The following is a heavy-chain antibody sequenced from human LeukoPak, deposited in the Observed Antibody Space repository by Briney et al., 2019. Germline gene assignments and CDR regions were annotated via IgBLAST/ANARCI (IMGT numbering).Heavy chain of an antibody. V-gene: IGHV1-2*02. CDR3: ARAVAAAGTGAAYFQH. D-gene: IGHD6-13*01. Sequence: ASVKVSCKASRYTFTGYYIHWVRQAPGQGLEWMGWINPNSGGTNYAKKFQGRVTMTRDTSINTAYMELSRLRSDDTAVYYCARAVAAAGTGAAYFQHWGQGTLVTVSS. CDR1: RYTFTGYY. J-gene: IGHJ1*01. CDR2: INPNSGGT.